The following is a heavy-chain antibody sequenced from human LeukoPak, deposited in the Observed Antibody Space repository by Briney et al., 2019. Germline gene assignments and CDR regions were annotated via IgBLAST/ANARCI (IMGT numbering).Heavy chain of an antibody. J-gene: IGHJ6*04. D-gene: IGHD2-15*01. CDR1: GFTFSSYW. Sequence: GGSLRLSCAASGFTFSSYWLHWVRQAPGKGLMWVSRINSDGSSTSYADSVKGRFTISRDNAKNTLYLQMNSLRAEDTAVYYCANVWAVVVPARFWGKGTTVTISS. V-gene: IGHV3-74*01. CDR2: INSDGSST. CDR3: ANVWAVVVPARF.